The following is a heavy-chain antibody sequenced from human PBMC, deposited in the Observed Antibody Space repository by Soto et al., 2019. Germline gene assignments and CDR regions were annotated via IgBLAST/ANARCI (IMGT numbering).Heavy chain of an antibody. V-gene: IGHV5-51*01. Sequence: GESLKISCKSSGYSFTSYWIGWVRQMPGKGLEWMGIIYPGDSDTRYSPSFQGQVTISADKSISTAYLQWSSLKASDTAMYYCARHISEWQQLGGRFDPWGQGTLVTVSS. CDR3: ARHISEWQQLGGRFDP. J-gene: IGHJ5*02. CDR1: GYSFTSYW. CDR2: IYPGDSDT. D-gene: IGHD6-13*01.